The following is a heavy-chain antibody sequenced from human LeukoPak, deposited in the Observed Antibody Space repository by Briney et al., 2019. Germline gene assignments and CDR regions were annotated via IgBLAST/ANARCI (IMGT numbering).Heavy chain of an antibody. D-gene: IGHD3-16*01. V-gene: IGHV3-48*01. J-gene: IGHJ6*03. CDR3: ARDDYVWGSPYYFYYM. CDR2: IRSVSSTI. Sequence: GSPRLSCAPSGFAFSSYSVNWVRQAPRPGGEWVSYIRSVSSTIYYADSVKIPCSICRANATNSLYLPMNSLRAEDTAVYYCARDDYVWGSPYYFYYM. CDR1: GFAFSSYS.